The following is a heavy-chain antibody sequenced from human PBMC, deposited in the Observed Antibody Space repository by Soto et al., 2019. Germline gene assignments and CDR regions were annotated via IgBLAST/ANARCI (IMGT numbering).Heavy chain of an antibody. CDR1: GFTFSSYD. Sequence: LRLSCAASGFTFSSYDMHWVRQAPGKGLEWVAVIWYDGSNKYYADSVKGRFTISRDNSKNTLYLQMNSLRAEDTAVYYCARVGTTVTIPFFDYWGQGTLVTVSS. D-gene: IGHD4-17*01. CDR2: IWYDGSNK. J-gene: IGHJ4*02. CDR3: ARVGTTVTIPFFDY. V-gene: IGHV3-33*01.